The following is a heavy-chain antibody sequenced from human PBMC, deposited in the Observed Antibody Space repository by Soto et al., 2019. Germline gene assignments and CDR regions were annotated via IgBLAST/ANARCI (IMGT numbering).Heavy chain of an antibody. CDR3: ARDLGSSGYYLPFDY. CDR2: IYHSGST. CDR1: GYSISSGYY. J-gene: IGHJ4*02. Sequence: LSLTCAVSGYSISSGYYWGWIRQPPGKGLEWIGSIYHSGSTYYNPSLKSRVTISVDTSKNQSSLKLSSVTAADTAVYYCARDLGSSGYYLPFDYWGQGTLVTVSS. V-gene: IGHV4-38-2*02. D-gene: IGHD3-22*01.